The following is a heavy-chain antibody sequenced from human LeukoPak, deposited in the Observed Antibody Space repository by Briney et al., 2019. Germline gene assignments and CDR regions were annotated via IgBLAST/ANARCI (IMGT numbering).Heavy chain of an antibody. Sequence: SETLSLTCTVSGGSLSSGSFYGSWIRQPAGKGLEWIGYVDHTGSPKFNPSLNGRVSLARDTHNNFFSRRLRAVAAAYPAFYFCARERVTSSTWYSTYYYFFYMDFWGKGTTVTVSS. V-gene: IGHV4-61*03. J-gene: IGHJ6*03. CDR3: ARERVTSSTWYSTYYYFFYMDF. CDR2: VDHTGSP. D-gene: IGHD4-11*01. CDR1: GGSLSSGSFY.